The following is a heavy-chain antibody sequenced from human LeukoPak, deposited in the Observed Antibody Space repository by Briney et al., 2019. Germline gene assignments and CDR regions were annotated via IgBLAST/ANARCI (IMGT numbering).Heavy chain of an antibody. CDR3: ARHWLEAAKTYSYWFDP. D-gene: IGHD6-13*01. V-gene: IGHV4-4*09. Sequence: PSETLSLTCSVSGGSISDYYWSWIRQPPGKGLEWIGYIYRGGTINYNPSVKSRVTMSLDTSKNHISLMLNSVTAADTAIYYCARHWLEAAKTYSYWFDPWGQGTLVTVSS. J-gene: IGHJ5*02. CDR2: IYRGGTI. CDR1: GGSISDYY.